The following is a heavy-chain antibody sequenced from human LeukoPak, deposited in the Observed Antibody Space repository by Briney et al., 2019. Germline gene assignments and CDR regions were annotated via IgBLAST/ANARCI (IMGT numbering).Heavy chain of an antibody. CDR1: GFTFSSYA. CDR2: ITGSSSST. D-gene: IGHD2-2*01. CDR3: AGSVVPAAIRAFDI. J-gene: IGHJ3*02. Sequence: PGGSLRLSCAASGFTFSSYAMSWVRQAPGKGLEWVPAITGSSSSTYYADSVKGRFTISTDNSKNTLYLQMNSLRAEDTAVYYCAGSVVPAAIRAFDIWGQGTMVTVSS. V-gene: IGHV3-23*01.